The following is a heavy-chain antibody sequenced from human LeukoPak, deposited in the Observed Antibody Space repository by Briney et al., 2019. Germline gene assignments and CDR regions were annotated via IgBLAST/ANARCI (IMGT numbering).Heavy chain of an antibody. CDR3: AKGHCSGGSCYVLDS. V-gene: IGHV3-43D*04. J-gene: IGHJ4*02. D-gene: IGHD2-15*01. CDR2: ISWDGGAT. Sequence: TGGSLRLSCAASGFPFDDYAMHWVRQAPGKGLEWVSLISWDGGATYYADSVKGRFTISRDNSKSSLYLQLNSLRSEDTALYYCAKGHCSGGSCYVLDSWGQGTLVTVSS. CDR1: GFPFDDYA.